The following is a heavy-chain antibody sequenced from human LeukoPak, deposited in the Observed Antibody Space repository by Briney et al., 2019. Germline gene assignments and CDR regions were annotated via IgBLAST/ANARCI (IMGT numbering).Heavy chain of an antibody. CDR2: IGSSGRTM. Sequence: PGGSLRLSCEASGFIFSSYEMNWVRQAPGKGLECVSFIGSSGRTMYYADSMKGRFTVSRDNDKNSVYLQMNSLRAEDTAVYYCARDLWYSGSRAPPRAFDIWGQGTMVTVSS. J-gene: IGHJ3*02. CDR1: GFIFSSYE. V-gene: IGHV3-48*03. D-gene: IGHD1-26*01. CDR3: ARDLWYSGSRAPPRAFDI.